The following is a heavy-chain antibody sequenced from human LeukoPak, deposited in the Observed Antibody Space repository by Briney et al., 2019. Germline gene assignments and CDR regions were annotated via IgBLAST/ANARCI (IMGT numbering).Heavy chain of an antibody. CDR2: INHSGST. J-gene: IGHJ6*03. CDR3: ARDFSSSSTVYYYYYMDV. CDR1: GGSFSGYY. V-gene: IGHV4-34*01. Sequence: SETLSLTCAVYGGSFSGYYWSWIRQPPGKGLEWIGEINHSGSTNYNPSLKSRVTISVDTSKNQFSLRLSSVTAADTAIYYCARDFSSSSTVYYYYYMDVWGKGTTVTISS. D-gene: IGHD6-6*01.